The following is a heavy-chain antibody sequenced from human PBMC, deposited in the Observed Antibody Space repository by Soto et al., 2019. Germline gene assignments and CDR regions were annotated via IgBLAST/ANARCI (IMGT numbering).Heavy chain of an antibody. CDR1: GGTFSSYT. CDR3: AGAGYGDYEVY. CDR2: IIPILGIA. Sequence: QVQLVQSGAEVKKPGSSVKVSCKASGGTFSSYTISWVRQAPGQGLEWMGRIIPILGIANYAQKFQGRVTITADKSTSTAYMELRSLGSEDTGVYYCAGAGYGDYEVYWGQGTRVTVSS. V-gene: IGHV1-69*02. J-gene: IGHJ4*02. D-gene: IGHD4-17*01.